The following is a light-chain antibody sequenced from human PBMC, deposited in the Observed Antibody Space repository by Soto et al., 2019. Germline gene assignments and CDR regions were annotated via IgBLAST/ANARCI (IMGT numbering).Light chain of an antibody. CDR2: DVT. CDR3: CLYAGSYSWV. V-gene: IGLV2-11*01. Sequence: QSALTQPRSVSGSPGQSVTISCTGTSNDVGGYDYVSWHQQHPGKAPQLMIYDVTKRPSGVPDRFSGSKSGNTATLTISGLQAEDEADYYCCLYAGSYSWVFGGGTKLTVL. J-gene: IGLJ3*02. CDR1: SNDVGGYDY.